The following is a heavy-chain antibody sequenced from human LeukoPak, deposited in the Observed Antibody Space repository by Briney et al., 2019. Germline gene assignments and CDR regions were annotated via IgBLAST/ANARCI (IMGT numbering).Heavy chain of an antibody. D-gene: IGHD5-12*01. V-gene: IGHV1-69*05. J-gene: IGHJ4*02. CDR1: GGTFSSYA. CDR2: IIPIFGTA. Sequence: SVKVSCKASGGTFSSYAISWVRQAPGQGLEWMGRIIPIFGTANYAQKFQGRVTITTDESTSTAYMELSSLRSEDTAVYYCARTDLGGSSFDYWGQGTLVTVSS. CDR3: ARTDLGGSSFDY.